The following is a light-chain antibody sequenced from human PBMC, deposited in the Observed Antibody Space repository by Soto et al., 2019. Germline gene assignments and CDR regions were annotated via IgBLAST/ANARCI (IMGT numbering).Light chain of an antibody. Sequence: QSVLTQPRSVSGSPGQSVTISCAGTSSDVGGYDYVSWYQHHPGTAPKLMIYDVSMRPSGVPDRFSGSKSGNTASLTISGLQVEDEADYYCCSYAGSYTFYVFGTGTKLTVL. CDR2: DVS. J-gene: IGLJ1*01. CDR1: SSDVGGYDY. V-gene: IGLV2-11*01. CDR3: CSYAGSYTFYV.